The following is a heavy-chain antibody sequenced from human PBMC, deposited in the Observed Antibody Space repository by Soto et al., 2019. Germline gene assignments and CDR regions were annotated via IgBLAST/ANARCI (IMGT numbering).Heavy chain of an antibody. Sequence: QLQLHQSGPGRVKPSETLSLTCSVSGGSMSSGTYFWGWIRQPPGKGLEWIGSLYYSGTSHYNPSLKSRVTISVDASKHPFSLNLTSLTAADTAVYYCSTNGPYGFWSGGDVFDIWGQGTMVTVSS. CDR2: LYYSGTS. CDR3: STNGPYGFWSGGDVFDI. D-gene: IGHD3-3*01. CDR1: GGSMSSGTYF. V-gene: IGHV4-39*01. J-gene: IGHJ3*02.